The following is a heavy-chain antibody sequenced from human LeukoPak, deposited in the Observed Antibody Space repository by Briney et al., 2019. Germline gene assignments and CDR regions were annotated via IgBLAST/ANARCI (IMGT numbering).Heavy chain of an antibody. CDR1: GFTFSSYA. D-gene: IGHD3-22*01. CDR2: ISGSGGST. J-gene: IGHJ4*02. Sequence: GGSLRLSCAASGFTFSSYAMSWVRQAPGKGLEWVSAISGSGGSTYYADSVKGRFTISRDNSKNTLYLQMNSLRAEDTAVYYCAKDLFYYDSSQHYFDYWGQGTLVTVSS. V-gene: IGHV3-23*01. CDR3: AKDLFYYDSSQHYFDY.